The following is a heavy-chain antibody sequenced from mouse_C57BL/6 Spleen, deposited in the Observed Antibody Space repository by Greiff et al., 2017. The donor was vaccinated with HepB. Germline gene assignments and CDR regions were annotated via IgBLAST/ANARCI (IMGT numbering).Heavy chain of an antibody. CDR1: GYTFTDHT. J-gene: IGHJ1*03. Sequence: VQLQQSDAELVKPGASVKISCKVSGYTFTDHTIHWMKQRPEQGLEWIGYIYPRDGSTKYNEKFKGKAKLTADKSSSTAYLQRNSLTSEDSAVYFCARREGYDRWYFDVWGTGTTVTVSS. D-gene: IGHD2-3*01. CDR2: IYPRDGST. V-gene: IGHV1-78*01. CDR3: ARREGYDRWYFDV.